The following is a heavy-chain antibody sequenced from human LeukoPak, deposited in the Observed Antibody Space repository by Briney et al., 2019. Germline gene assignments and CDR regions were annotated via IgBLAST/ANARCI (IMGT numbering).Heavy chain of an antibody. CDR3: ARGSAVAGTDY. CDR2: INHSGST. CDR1: GSSINSYY. D-gene: IGHD6-19*01. J-gene: IGHJ4*02. V-gene: IGHV4-34*01. Sequence: SETLSLTCTVSGSSINSYYWSWIRQPAGKGLEWIGEINHSGSTNYNPSLKSRVTISVDTSKNQFSLKLSSVTAADTAVYFCARGSAVAGTDYWGQGILVTVSS.